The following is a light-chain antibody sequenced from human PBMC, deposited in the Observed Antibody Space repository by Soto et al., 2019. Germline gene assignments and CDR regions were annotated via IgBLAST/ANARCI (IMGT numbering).Light chain of an antibody. J-gene: IGKJ1*01. Sequence: ETVLTQSPGTLSLSPGERATLSCRASQTIRSNYLAWYRQTPGQAPRLLIYGASNRATGIADRFSGSGSCTDFSLIISSLEPEDFALYYCQQYCSSPWTFGQGTKVEIK. CDR1: QTIRSNY. CDR3: QQYCSSPWT. CDR2: GAS. V-gene: IGKV3-20*01.